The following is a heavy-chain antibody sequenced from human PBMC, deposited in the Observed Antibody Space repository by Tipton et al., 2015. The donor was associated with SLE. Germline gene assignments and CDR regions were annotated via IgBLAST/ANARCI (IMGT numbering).Heavy chain of an antibody. Sequence: LRLSCAVNGGSSSGYYWSWIRQSPGKALEWIGDIHDSGSSNYNPSLKSRVSISVDTSKNQISLKLNSVTAADTAVYYCARGRVDYIRGTYRPSSFDYWGQGTLVTVSS. CDR2: IHDSGSS. CDR3: ARGRVDYIRGTYRPSSFDY. D-gene: IGHD3-16*02. V-gene: IGHV4-34*01. J-gene: IGHJ4*02. CDR1: GGSSSGYY.